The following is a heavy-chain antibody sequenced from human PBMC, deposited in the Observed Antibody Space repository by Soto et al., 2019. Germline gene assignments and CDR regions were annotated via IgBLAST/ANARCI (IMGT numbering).Heavy chain of an antibody. Sequence: PGGSLSLSCAASGFRFGGYALSWVRQAPGKGLEWVSTISGSDGKTFYADSVKGRFSISRDTSQSTLYLQMNSLRADDTAMYYCARWSYLDYWGQGTRVTVSS. CDR2: ISGSDGKT. CDR3: ARWSYLDY. V-gene: IGHV3-23*01. D-gene: IGHD3-3*01. CDR1: GFRFGGYA. J-gene: IGHJ4*02.